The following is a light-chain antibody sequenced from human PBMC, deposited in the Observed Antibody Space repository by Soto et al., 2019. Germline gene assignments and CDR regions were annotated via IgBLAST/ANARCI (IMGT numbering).Light chain of an antibody. J-gene: IGKJ1*01. V-gene: IGKV3-15*01. CDR3: QQYNERPPWT. Sequence: EIVMTQSPATLSVSPGESVTLSCRASLTMNNNIAWYQRKPGQAPRLLIFGASSRATGVPGRFSGSGFGTEFTLSISSLQSEDFAVYYCQQYNERPPWTFGQGTTVEMK. CDR2: GAS. CDR1: LTMNNN.